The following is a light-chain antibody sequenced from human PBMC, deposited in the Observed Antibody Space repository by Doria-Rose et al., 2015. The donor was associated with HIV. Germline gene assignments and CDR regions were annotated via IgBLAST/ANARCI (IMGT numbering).Light chain of an antibody. CDR1: QRVKSSY. CDR3: QQYGTSRGT. J-gene: IGKJ5*01. V-gene: IGKV3-20*01. CDR2: DAS. Sequence: TQSPGTLSLSPGERATLSCRASQRVKSSYLAWYQQKPGQAPRLLIYDASTRATGIPDRFSGSGSVTQLTLTISRLEPEDVAVYYCQQYGTSRGTFGQGTRLEIK.